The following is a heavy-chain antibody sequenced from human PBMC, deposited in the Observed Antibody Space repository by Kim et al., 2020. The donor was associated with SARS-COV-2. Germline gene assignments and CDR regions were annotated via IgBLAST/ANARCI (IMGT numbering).Heavy chain of an antibody. CDR2: INAGKGNT. Sequence: ASVKVSCKASGYTFTSYAIHWVRQAPGQRLEWMGWINAGKGNTKYSQNFQGRVTITRDTSASTAYMELSSLRFEDTAVYYCAGSAAAGGMDVWGQGTTVTVSS. CDR1: GYTFTSYA. V-gene: IGHV1-3*01. CDR3: AGSAAAGGMDV. J-gene: IGHJ6*02. D-gene: IGHD6-25*01.